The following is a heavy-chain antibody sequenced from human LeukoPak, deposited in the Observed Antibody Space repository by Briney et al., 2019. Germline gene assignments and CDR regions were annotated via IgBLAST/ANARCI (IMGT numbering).Heavy chain of an antibody. D-gene: IGHD4-17*01. CDR2: ISYDGSNK. V-gene: IGHV3-30-3*01. CDR1: GFTFSSYA. CDR3: ARSTVTTSYLQH. J-gene: IGHJ1*01. Sequence: GGSLRLSCAASGFTFSSYAMHWVRQAPGKGLEWVAVISYDGSNKYYADSVKGRFTISRDNSKNTLYLQMNSLRAEDTAVYYCARSTVTTSYLQHWGQGTLVTASS.